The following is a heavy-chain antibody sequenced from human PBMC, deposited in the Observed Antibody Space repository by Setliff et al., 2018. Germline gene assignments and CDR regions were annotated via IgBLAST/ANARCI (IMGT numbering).Heavy chain of an antibody. V-gene: IGHV1-46*01. J-gene: IGHJ4*02. CDR3: ARERYFDN. Sequence: ASVKVSCKASGYTLSSYYMHWVRQAPGQGLEWMGIINPSGGLTRYAQNFQGRVIFTRDTSASTAYMELSSLRSEDTAVFYCARERYFDNWGQGTLVTVSS. CDR1: GYTLSSYY. CDR2: INPSGGLT.